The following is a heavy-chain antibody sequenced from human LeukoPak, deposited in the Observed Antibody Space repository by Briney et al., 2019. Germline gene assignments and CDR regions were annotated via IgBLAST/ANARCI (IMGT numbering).Heavy chain of an antibody. Sequence: GESLKISCRGSGYTFTSYWIDWVRQMPGKGLELMGIILPGESDTRYSPSFQGQVTISADKSTNTAYLQWSSLRASDTAIYYCVRRDITSRYVVWFDPLGQGTPVTVSS. CDR2: ILPGESDT. CDR1: GYTFTSYW. V-gene: IGHV5-51*01. D-gene: IGHD2-2*01. J-gene: IGHJ5*02. CDR3: VRRDITSRYVVWFDP.